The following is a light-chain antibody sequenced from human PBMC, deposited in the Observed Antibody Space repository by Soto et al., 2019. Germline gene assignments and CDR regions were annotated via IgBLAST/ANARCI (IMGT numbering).Light chain of an antibody. CDR3: QQSYNAPIT. CDR2: VAS. Sequence: DIKMTQSPSSLSASVGDRVTITCRASQNIINYLNWYQQKPGKAPQLLIYVASRLESGVPSRFSGSGSGTDFTLTISSLQPEDFATYYCQQSYNAPITFGQGTLLEIK. V-gene: IGKV1-39*01. J-gene: IGKJ5*01. CDR1: QNIINY.